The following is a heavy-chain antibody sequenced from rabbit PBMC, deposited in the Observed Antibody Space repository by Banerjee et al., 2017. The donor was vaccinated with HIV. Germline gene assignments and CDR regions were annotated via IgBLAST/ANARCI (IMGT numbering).Heavy chain of an antibody. Sequence: QEQLVESGGGLVQPEGSLTLTCKASGFTISGGYDMCWVRQAPGKGLEWIACIYGGNGRTFYASWAKGRFTISKTSSTTVTLQMTSLTAADTATYFCARDDSGWDYFRLWGQGTLVTDS. V-gene: IGHV1S45*01. D-gene: IGHD4-1*01. CDR1: GFTISGGYD. J-gene: IGHJ4*01. CDR3: ARDDSGWDYFRL. CDR2: IYGGNGRT.